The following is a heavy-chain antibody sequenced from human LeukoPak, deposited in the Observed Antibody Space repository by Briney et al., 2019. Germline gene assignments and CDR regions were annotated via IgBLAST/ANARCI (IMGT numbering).Heavy chain of an antibody. J-gene: IGHJ4*02. CDR3: ACYDSSGYDFDY. CDR2: ISAYNGNT. CDR1: GYTFTSYG. Sequence: ASVKVSCKASGYTFTSYGISWVRQAPGQGLEWMGWISAYNGNTNYAQKLQGRVTMTTDTSTSTAYMELRSLRSDDTAVYYCACYDSSGYDFDYWGQGTLVTVSS. V-gene: IGHV1-18*01. D-gene: IGHD3-22*01.